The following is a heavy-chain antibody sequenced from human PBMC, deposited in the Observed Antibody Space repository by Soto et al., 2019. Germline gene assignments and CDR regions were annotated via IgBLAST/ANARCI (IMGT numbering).Heavy chain of an antibody. V-gene: IGHV1-69*06. D-gene: IGHD2-2*03. CDR1: GGTFSSYA. Sequence: QVQLVQSGAEVKKPGSSVKVSCKASGGTFSSYAISWVRQAPGQGLEWMGGIIPIFGTANYAQKFQGRVTITADKSTSTAYIELSSLRSEDTAVYYCVTSHGYCSSTSCYSLWCQGTLVTVSS. J-gene: IGHJ4*02. CDR2: IIPIFGTA. CDR3: VTSHGYCSSTSCYSL.